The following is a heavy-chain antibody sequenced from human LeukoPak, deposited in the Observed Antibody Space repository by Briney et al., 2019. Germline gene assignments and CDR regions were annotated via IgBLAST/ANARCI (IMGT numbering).Heavy chain of an antibody. D-gene: IGHD6-13*01. CDR1: GYTFTGYY. V-gene: IGHV1-2*02. Sequence: ASVKVSCKASGYTFTGYYMHWVRQAPGQGLEWMGWINPNSGGTNYAQKFQGRVTMTRDTSISTAYMELSSLRPDDTAIYYCARGGSSSSYYNNYGMDVWGQGTTITVSS. CDR2: INPNSGGT. CDR3: ARGGSSSSYYNNYGMDV. J-gene: IGHJ6*02.